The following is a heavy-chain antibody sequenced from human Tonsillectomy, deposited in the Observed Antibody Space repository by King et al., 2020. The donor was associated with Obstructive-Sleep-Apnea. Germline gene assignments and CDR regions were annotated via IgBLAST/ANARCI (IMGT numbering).Heavy chain of an antibody. CDR2: MRGSGGSGSGGST. CDR3: AKGILCGDHDYFDY. V-gene: IGHV3-23*04. Sequence: VQLVESGGGLVQPGGSLRLSCAASGFTFSIYAMSWVRQAPGKGLEWVSAMRGSGGSGSGGSTFYADSVKGRFTISRDNSKNTLYLQMNSLRAEDPAVYNCAKGILCGDHDYFDYWGQGTLVTVSS. CDR1: GFTFSIYA. D-gene: IGHD2-21*01. J-gene: IGHJ4*02.